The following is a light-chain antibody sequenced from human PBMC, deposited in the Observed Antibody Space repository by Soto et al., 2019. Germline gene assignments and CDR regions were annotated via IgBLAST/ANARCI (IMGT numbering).Light chain of an antibody. CDR2: KAS. Sequence: DIQMTQSPSTLSGSVGDRVTITCRASQTISSWLAWYQQKPGKAPKLLIYKASTLKSGVPSRFSGSGSGTEFTLTISSLQPDDFATYYCQHYKNWPLFGQGTRLEIK. V-gene: IGKV1-5*03. CDR1: QTISSW. CDR3: QHYKNWPL. J-gene: IGKJ5*01.